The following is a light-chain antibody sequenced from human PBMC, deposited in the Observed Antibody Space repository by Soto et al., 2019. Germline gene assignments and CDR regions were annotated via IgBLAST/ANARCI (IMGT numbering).Light chain of an antibody. CDR2: GAS. J-gene: IGKJ5*01. Sequence: EIVLTQSPGTLSLSPGERATLSCMTSQSISSTYLAWYQQKPGQAPRLLIYGASSRATGIPDRFSGSGSGTDFTLTISRLEPEDFAVYYCQQYGSSPITFGQGTRLEIK. CDR3: QQYGSSPIT. CDR1: QSISSTY. V-gene: IGKV3-20*01.